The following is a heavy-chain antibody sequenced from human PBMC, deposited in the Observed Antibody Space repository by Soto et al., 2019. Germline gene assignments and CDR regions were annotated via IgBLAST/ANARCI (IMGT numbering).Heavy chain of an antibody. CDR3: ARHSKQWLVQDYYYYYGMEV. J-gene: IGHJ6*02. D-gene: IGHD6-19*01. Sequence: PGESLKISCKGSGYSFTSYWISGVRQMPGKGLEWMGRIDPSDSYTNYSPSFQGHVTISADKSISTAYLQWSSLKASDTAMYYCARHSKQWLVQDYYYYYGMEVWGQGTTVTVSS. CDR1: GYSFTSYW. V-gene: IGHV5-10-1*01. CDR2: IDPSDSYT.